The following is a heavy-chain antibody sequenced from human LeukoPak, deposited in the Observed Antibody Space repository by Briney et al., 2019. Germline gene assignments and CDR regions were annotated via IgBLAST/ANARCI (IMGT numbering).Heavy chain of an antibody. Sequence: GRSLRLSCAASGFTFSSYGMHRVRQAPGKGLEWVAVISYEGSNKYYADSVKGRFTISRDNSKNTLYLQMNRLRAEDTAEYYCAKDPRVGYYDSSGYRMYYFDYWGQGTLVTVSS. CDR3: AKDPRVGYYDSSGYRMYYFDY. J-gene: IGHJ4*02. CDR1: GFTFSSYG. CDR2: ISYEGSNK. V-gene: IGHV3-30*18. D-gene: IGHD3-22*01.